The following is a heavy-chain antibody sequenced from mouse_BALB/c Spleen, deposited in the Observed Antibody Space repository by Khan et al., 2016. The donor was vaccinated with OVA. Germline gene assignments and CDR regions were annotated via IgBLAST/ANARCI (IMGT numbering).Heavy chain of an antibody. D-gene: IGHD1-1*01. J-gene: IGHJ2*01. Sequence: VQLKESGPELVKPGASVKISCKASGYSFTGYFMNWVMQSHGKSLEWIGRINPHVGETFYNQKFKEKATLTVDESSSTALLELRSLASEDSAVYYCARIYRSDFDYWGQGTTLTVSS. V-gene: IGHV1-20*02. CDR1: GYSFTGYF. CDR3: ARIYRSDFDY. CDR2: INPHVGET.